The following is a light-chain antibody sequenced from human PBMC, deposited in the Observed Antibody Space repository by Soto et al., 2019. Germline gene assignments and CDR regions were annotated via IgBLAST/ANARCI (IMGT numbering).Light chain of an antibody. CDR1: QDISTY. V-gene: IGKV1-27*01. Sequence: DIQMTQAPSSLSASVGDRVTITCRARQDISTYLAWYQQKPGKVPKLLISAAYTLQSGVPPRFSGSGSGTXXXLXXXSLQPEDVATYYCQKYDNAPLTFGGGTKVEIK. CDR3: QKYDNAPLT. J-gene: IGKJ4*01. CDR2: AAY.